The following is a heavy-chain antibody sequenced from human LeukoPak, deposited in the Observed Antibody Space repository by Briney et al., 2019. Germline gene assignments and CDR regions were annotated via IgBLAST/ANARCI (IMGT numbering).Heavy chain of an antibody. CDR2: INPNSGGT. J-gene: IGHJ6*02. D-gene: IGHD1-26*01. V-gene: IGHV1-2*04. CDR3: ARDGVGATEFYYYHGMDV. CDR1: GYTFTGYY. Sequence: GASVKVSCKASGYTFTGYYMHWVRQAPGQGLEWMGWINPNSGGTNYAQKFQGWVTMTRDTSISTAYMELSRLRSDDTAVYYCARDGVGATEFYYYHGMDVWGQGTTVTVSS.